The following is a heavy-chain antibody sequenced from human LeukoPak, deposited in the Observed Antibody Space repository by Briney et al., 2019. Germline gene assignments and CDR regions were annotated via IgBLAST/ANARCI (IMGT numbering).Heavy chain of an antibody. J-gene: IGHJ5*02. CDR3: ARERRLRLWELSLSGSGFDP. V-gene: IGHV4-39*02. CDR1: GGSISSSSYY. Sequence: PSETLSLTCTVSGGSISSSSYYWGWIRQPPGKGLEWIGSIYYSGSTYYNPSLKSRVTIPVDTSKNQFSLKLSSVTAADTAVYYCARERRLRLWELSLSGSGFDPWGQGTLVTVSS. D-gene: IGHD3-16*02. CDR2: IYYSGST.